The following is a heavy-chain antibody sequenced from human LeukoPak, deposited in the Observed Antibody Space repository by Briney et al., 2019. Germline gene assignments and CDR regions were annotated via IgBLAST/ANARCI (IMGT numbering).Heavy chain of an antibody. J-gene: IGHJ4*02. V-gene: IGHV3-9*01. CDR3: TKDIDGDYRFGVDF. CDR1: GFTFDDYA. D-gene: IGHD4-17*01. Sequence: GGSLRLSCAASGFTFDDYAMHWVRQVPGNGLWWVSGVSWNSGSIGYADSVKGRFTISRDNAKNSLYLQMNSLRAEDTALYYCTKDIDGDYRFGVDFWGQGTLVTVSS. CDR2: VSWNSGSI.